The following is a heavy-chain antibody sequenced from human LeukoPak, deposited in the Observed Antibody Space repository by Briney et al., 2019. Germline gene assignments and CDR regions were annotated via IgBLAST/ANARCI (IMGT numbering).Heavy chain of an antibody. Sequence: SVQCSSKASGGTFSSYAISWVRQAPGQGLAWMGGVIPIFGTANYSQKFQGRGTITADKSTSTAYMELSSLRSEDTAVYYCAREPRYYDILTGWFDPWGQGTLVTVSS. CDR2: VIPIFGTA. CDR1: GGTFSSYA. CDR3: AREPRYYDILTGWFDP. V-gene: IGHV1-69*06. D-gene: IGHD3-9*01. J-gene: IGHJ5*02.